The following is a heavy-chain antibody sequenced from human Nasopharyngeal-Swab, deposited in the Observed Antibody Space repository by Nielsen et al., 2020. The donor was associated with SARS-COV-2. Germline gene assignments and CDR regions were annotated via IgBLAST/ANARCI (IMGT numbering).Heavy chain of an antibody. Sequence: LSLTCAASGFIFSNYAMHWVRQAPGKGLEWVAVISYVGTNKYYEDSVKGRFTISRDNSKKTLYMQMNSLRTDDTAVYYCAKDVEVARFGELLLYYYYYGMDVWGQGTTVTVSS. V-gene: IGHV3-30*18. CDR3: AKDVEVARFGELLLYYYYYGMDV. J-gene: IGHJ6*02. D-gene: IGHD3-10*01. CDR1: GFIFSNYA. CDR2: ISYVGTNK.